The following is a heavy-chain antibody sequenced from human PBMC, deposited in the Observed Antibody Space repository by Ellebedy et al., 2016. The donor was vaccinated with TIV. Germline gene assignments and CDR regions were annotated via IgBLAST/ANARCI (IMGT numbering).Heavy chain of an antibody. CDR3: ARGNFYGSGSYWYYLEY. D-gene: IGHD3-10*01. J-gene: IGHJ4*02. V-gene: IGHV1-69*13. CDR1: GGTFSSYG. Sequence: AASVKVSCKASGGTFSSYGFNWVRQAPGQGLEWMGGIIPFSGTSNYAQKFQGRVTITADESTSTVYMELSSLRPEDTAVYYCARGNFYGSGSYWYYLEYWGQGSLVTVSS. CDR2: IIPFSGTS.